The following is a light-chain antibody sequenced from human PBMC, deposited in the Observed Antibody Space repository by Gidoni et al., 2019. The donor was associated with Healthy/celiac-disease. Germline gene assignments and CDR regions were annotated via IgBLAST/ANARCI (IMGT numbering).Light chain of an antibody. J-gene: IGKJ4*01. Sequence: AIRMTQSPSSFSASTGDRVTIPCRASQGISSYLAWSQQKPGKAPKLLIYAASTLQSGVPSRFSGSGSGTDFTLTISCLQSEDFATYSCQQYYSYPLTFGGGTKVEIK. V-gene: IGKV1-8*01. CDR2: AAS. CDR3: QQYYSYPLT. CDR1: QGISSY.